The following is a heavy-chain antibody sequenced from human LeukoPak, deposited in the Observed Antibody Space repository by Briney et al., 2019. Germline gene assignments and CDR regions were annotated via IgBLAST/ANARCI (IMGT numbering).Heavy chain of an antibody. V-gene: IGHV1-18*01. CDR2: ISAWKGHT. J-gene: IGHJ4*02. D-gene: IGHD4-17*01. CDR3: ARTGMDFGDYGLLDY. Sequence: GASLNDSFKASVYALTKYRITWVRPAPAQGRAWVGWISAWKGHTESAQKFQGRVTMTTDTSTNTVYMELRSLRSDDTAVYYCARTGMDFGDYGLLDYWGQGSLVTVSS. CDR1: VYALTKYR.